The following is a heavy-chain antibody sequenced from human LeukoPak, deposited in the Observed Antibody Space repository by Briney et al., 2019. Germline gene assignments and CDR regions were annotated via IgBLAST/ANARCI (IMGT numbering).Heavy chain of an antibody. CDR3: ARGGRIWYSSFDFDY. J-gene: IGHJ4*02. V-gene: IGHV4-39*07. D-gene: IGHD6-13*01. CDR2: IYYSGST. CDR1: GGSISSSSYY. Sequence: SETLSLTCTVSGGSISSSSYYWGWIRQPPGKGLEWIGSIYYSGSTYYNPSLKSRVTISVDTSKNQFSLKLSSVTAADTAVYYCARGGRIWYSSFDFDYWGQGTLVTVSS.